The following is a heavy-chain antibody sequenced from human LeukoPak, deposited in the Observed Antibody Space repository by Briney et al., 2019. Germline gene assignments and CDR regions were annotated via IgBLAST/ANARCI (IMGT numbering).Heavy chain of an antibody. V-gene: IGHV4-39*01. CDR2: IYYSGST. J-gene: IGHJ5*02. CDR3: ARQRRDSRDLHCTNGVCYTDWFDP. CDR1: GGSISSSSYY. Sequence: SETLSLTCTVSGGSISSSSYYWGWLRQPPGKGLEWFGSIYYSGSTYYNPSLKSRVTISVDTSKNQFSLKLSSVTAADTAVYYCARQRRDSRDLHCTNGVCYTDWFDPWGQGTLVTVSS. D-gene: IGHD2-8*01.